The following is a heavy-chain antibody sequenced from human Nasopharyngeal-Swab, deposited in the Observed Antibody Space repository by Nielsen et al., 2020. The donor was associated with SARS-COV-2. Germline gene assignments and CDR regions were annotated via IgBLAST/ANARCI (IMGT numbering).Heavy chain of an antibody. J-gene: IGHJ4*02. CDR2: ISGSGGST. CDR3: AKLSTTVVNPAFDY. Sequence: GGSLRLSCASSGFTFSSYAMSCVRQAPGKGLEWVSAISGSGGSTYYADSVKGRFTISRDNSKNTLYLQMNSLRAEDTAVYYCAKLSTTVVNPAFDYWGQGTLVTVSS. V-gene: IGHV3-23*01. D-gene: IGHD4-23*01. CDR1: GFTFSSYA.